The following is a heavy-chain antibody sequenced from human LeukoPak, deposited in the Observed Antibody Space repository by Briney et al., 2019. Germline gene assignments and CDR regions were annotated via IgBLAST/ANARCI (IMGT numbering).Heavy chain of an antibody. CDR1: GYTFSGYY. CDR3: ARVSGGDSNLSEFFYYYMDV. V-gene: IGHV1-2*02. CDR2: MNPNSGAT. Sequence: ASVKVSCKASGYTFSGYYMHWVRRAPGQGLEWMGWMNPNSGATTLAQKFQGRVTMTRDTCTSTAYMDLSSLRSDDTAVYYWARVSGGDSNLSEFFYYYMDVWGEGTTVIVSS. J-gene: IGHJ6*03. D-gene: IGHD6-13*01.